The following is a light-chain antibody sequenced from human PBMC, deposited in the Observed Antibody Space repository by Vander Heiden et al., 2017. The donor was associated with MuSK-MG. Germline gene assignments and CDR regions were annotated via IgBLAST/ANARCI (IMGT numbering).Light chain of an antibody. CDR3: QQYDNLPLT. CDR1: QDISNY. V-gene: IGKV1-33*01. CDR2: DAS. Sequence: DIQMTPSPSSLSASVGDRVTITCQASQDISNYLNSYQQKPGKAPKLLIYDASNLETGVPSRFSGSGSGTDFTFNISSLQPEDIATYYCQQYDNLPLTFGGGTKVEIK. J-gene: IGKJ4*01.